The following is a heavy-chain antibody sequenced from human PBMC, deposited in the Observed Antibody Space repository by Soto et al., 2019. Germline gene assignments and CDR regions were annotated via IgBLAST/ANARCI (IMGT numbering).Heavy chain of an antibody. CDR3: AKKAVRRIQLWLLYYFDS. V-gene: IGHV3-23*01. CDR1: GFTFSSYA. J-gene: IGHJ4*01. CDR2: ISGSGGST. Sequence: PGGSLRLSCAASGFTFSSYAMSWVRQAPGKGLEWVSAISGSGGSTYYADSVKGRFTISRDNSKNTLYLQMNSLRAEDTAVYYCAKKAVRRIQLWLLYYFDSWGQGTLVTVSS. D-gene: IGHD5-18*01.